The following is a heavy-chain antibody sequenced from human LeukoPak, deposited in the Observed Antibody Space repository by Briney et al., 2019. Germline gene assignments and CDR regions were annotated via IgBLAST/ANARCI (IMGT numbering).Heavy chain of an antibody. D-gene: IGHD5-12*01. Sequence: GGSLRLSCAASGFTFDDYAMHWVRQAPGKGLEWVSGISWNSGSIGYADSVKGRFTISRDNAKNSLYLQMNSLRAEDTALYYCAKADSDVSGYDSPFDYWGQGTLVTVSS. CDR2: ISWNSGSI. CDR3: AKADSDVSGYDSPFDY. CDR1: GFTFDDYA. J-gene: IGHJ4*02. V-gene: IGHV3-9*01.